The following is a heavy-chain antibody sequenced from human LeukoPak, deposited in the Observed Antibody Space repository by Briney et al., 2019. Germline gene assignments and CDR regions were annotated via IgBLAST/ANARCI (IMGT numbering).Heavy chain of an antibody. Sequence: PGGSLRLSCAASGFAFSSYAMSWVRQAPGKGLEWVSAISGSGGSTYYADSVKGRFTISRDNSKNTLYLQMNSLRAEDTAVYYCATPRRVVVAATPGCLDYWGQGTLVTVSS. D-gene: IGHD2-15*01. V-gene: IGHV3-23*01. CDR3: ATPRRVVVAATPGCLDY. CDR1: GFAFSSYA. J-gene: IGHJ4*02. CDR2: ISGSGGST.